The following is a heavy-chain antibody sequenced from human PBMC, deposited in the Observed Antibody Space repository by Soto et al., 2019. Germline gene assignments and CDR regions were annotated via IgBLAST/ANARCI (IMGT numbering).Heavy chain of an antibody. Sequence: PGGSLRLSCAASGFTFSSYGMHWVRQAPGKGLEWVAVISYDGSNKYYADSVKGRFTISRDNSKNTLYLQMNSLRAEDTAVYYCAKVPIVVVVAATLPWFDPWGQGTLVTVS. V-gene: IGHV3-30*18. CDR1: GFTFSSYG. J-gene: IGHJ5*02. D-gene: IGHD2-15*01. CDR2: ISYDGSNK. CDR3: AKVPIVVVVAATLPWFDP.